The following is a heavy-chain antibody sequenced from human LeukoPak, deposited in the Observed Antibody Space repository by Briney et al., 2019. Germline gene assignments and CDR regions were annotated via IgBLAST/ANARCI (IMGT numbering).Heavy chain of an antibody. Sequence: GSSVKVSCKASGDTFSNYDVTWVRQAPGQGLEWMGGIIPVFDTAKYAQNFQGRVTMTTDESSSTAYMELYSLRSEDTAVYYCALSAEKQLVYFDLWGQGTLVTVSS. D-gene: IGHD6-13*01. J-gene: IGHJ4*02. CDR1: GDTFSNYD. CDR3: ALSAEKQLVYFDL. V-gene: IGHV1-69*05. CDR2: IIPVFDTA.